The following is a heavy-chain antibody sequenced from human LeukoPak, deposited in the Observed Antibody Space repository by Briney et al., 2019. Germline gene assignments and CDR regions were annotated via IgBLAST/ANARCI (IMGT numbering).Heavy chain of an antibody. Sequence: SETLSLTCTVSGGSISSYYWSWIRQPTGKGLDWIGRIYTSGSTNNPSLKSRVTLSVDTSKNQFSLKLSSVTAADTAVYYCARLGGAAFDYWGQGTLVTVSS. CDR2: IYTSGST. V-gene: IGHV4-4*07. CDR1: GGSISSYY. D-gene: IGHD1-26*01. CDR3: ARLGGAAFDY. J-gene: IGHJ4*02.